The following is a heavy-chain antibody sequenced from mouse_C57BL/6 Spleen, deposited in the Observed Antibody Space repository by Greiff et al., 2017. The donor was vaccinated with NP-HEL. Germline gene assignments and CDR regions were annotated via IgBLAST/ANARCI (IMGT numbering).Heavy chain of an antibody. CDR3: ARVGGGYYGFAY. Sequence: EVQGVESGGGLVKPGGSLKLSCAASGFTFSSYAMSWVRQTPEKRLEWVATISDGGSYTYYPDNVKGRFTISRDNAKNNLYLQMSHLKSEDTAMYYCARVGGGYYGFAYWGQGTLVTVSA. CDR2: ISDGGSYT. V-gene: IGHV5-4*01. D-gene: IGHD2-3*01. J-gene: IGHJ3*01. CDR1: GFTFSSYA.